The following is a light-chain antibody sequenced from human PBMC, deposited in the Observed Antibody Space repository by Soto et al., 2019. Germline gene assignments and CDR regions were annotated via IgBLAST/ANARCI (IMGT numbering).Light chain of an antibody. CDR2: GAS. V-gene: IGKV3-20*01. CDR3: QQYGNTPQT. CDR1: QTVSSNF. Sequence: VLTQSPGTVSLSPGERATLSCRSSQTVSSNFLAWYQQKPGQAPRLLIYGASDRATGVPDRFTGSGSGTDFTLTISRLEPEDFAVYYCQQYGNTPQTFGQGTKVDIK. J-gene: IGKJ1*01.